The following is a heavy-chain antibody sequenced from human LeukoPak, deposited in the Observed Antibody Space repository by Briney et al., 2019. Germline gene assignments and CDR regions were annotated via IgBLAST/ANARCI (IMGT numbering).Heavy chain of an antibody. CDR3: ARGAVRPGDYSSAFDI. Sequence: SETLSLTCAVYGGSFSGYYWSWIRQPPGKGLEWIGEINHSESTNYNPSLKSRVTISVDTSKNQFSLKLSSVTAADTAVYYCARGAVRPGDYSSAFDIWGQGTMVTVSS. CDR2: INHSEST. CDR1: GGSFSGYY. D-gene: IGHD4-11*01. V-gene: IGHV4-34*01. J-gene: IGHJ3*02.